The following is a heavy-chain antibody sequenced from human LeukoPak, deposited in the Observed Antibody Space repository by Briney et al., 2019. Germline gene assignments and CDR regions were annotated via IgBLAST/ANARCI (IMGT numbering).Heavy chain of an antibody. CDR1: GYTFTGYY. Sequence: GASVKVSCKASGYTFTGYYMHWVRQAPGQGLEWMGWINPNSGGTNYAQKFQGRVTVTRDTSISTAYMELSRLRSDDTAVYYCARITVGAPYSWFDPWGQGTLVTVSS. CDR3: ARITVGAPYSWFDP. D-gene: IGHD1-26*01. J-gene: IGHJ5*02. V-gene: IGHV1-2*02. CDR2: INPNSGGT.